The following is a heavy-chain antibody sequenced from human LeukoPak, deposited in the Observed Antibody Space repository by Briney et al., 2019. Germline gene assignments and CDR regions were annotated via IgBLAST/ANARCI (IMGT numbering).Heavy chain of an antibody. V-gene: IGHV4-39*01. CDR3: ARPWNRASLDAFDI. CDR2: IYYSGST. CDR1: GGSISSSSYY. Sequence: SETLSLTCTVSGGSISSSSYYWGWIRQPPGKGLEWIGSIYYSGSTYYNPSLKSRVTISVDTSKNQSSLKLSSVTAADTAVYYCARPWNRASLDAFDIWGQGTMVTVSS. J-gene: IGHJ3*02. D-gene: IGHD1-1*01.